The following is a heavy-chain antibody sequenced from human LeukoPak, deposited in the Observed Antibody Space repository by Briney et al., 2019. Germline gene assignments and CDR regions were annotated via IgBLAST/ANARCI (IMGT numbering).Heavy chain of an antibody. Sequence: PGGSLRLSCAASGFIFNKHAMSWVRQAPGKGLEWVSGLSGSGGSTDYADSVKGRFTISRDNSKNTLYLQMNGLRAEDTAVYYCAKVMSHSSSWYLSSYFDYWGQGTLVTVSS. V-gene: IGHV3-23*01. J-gene: IGHJ4*02. CDR2: LSGSGGST. D-gene: IGHD6-13*01. CDR3: AKVMSHSSSWYLSSYFDY. CDR1: GFIFNKHA.